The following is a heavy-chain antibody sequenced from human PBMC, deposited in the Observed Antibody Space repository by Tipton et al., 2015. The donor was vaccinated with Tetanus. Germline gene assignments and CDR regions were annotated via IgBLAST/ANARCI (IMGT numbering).Heavy chain of an antibody. CDR1: GFIFSSYT. D-gene: IGHD6-25*01. J-gene: IGHJ4*02. CDR3: ASGSALDY. V-gene: IGHV3-21*01. Sequence: SLRLSCEVSGFIFSSYTMNWVRQAPGKGLEWVSSISSTSSYIYYADSLKGRFTISRDNAKNSLYLQMNSLRAEDTAVYYCASGSALDYWGQGTLFTVSS. CDR2: ISSTSSYI.